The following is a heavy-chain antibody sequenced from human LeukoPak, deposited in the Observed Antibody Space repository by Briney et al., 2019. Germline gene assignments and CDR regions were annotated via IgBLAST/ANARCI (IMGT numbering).Heavy chain of an antibody. Sequence: PSETLSLTCEGNGGSFGGYYWAWIRQPPGKGLEWIGEINHTGNTSYNPSLKSRITISVDTAKKQFSLNLKSVTAADTAVYYCARGRGIGGLRAVFLHHWGQGTLVTVST. J-gene: IGHJ1*01. D-gene: IGHD3-16*01. CDR1: GGSFGGYY. CDR3: ARGRGIGGLRAVFLHH. V-gene: IGHV4-34*01. CDR2: INHTGNT.